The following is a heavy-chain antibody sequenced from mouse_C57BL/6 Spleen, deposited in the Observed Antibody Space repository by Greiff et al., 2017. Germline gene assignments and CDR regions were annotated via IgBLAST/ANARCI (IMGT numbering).Heavy chain of an antibody. CDR3: ARERIFDY. V-gene: IGHV1-61*01. Sequence: VQLQQPGAELVRPGSSVKLSCKASGYTFTSYWMDWVKQRPGQGLEWIGNIYPSDSETHYNQKFKDKATLTVDKSSSTAYMQLSSLTSEDSAVYYCARERIFDYWGQGTTRTVSS. CDR1: GYTFTSYW. CDR2: IYPSDSET. J-gene: IGHJ2*01.